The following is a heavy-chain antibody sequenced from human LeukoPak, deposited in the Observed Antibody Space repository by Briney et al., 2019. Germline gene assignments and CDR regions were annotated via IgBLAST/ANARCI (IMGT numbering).Heavy chain of an antibody. Sequence: GGSLRLSCAASGFAFDTYGMHWVRQAPGKGLEWVAVIWYDGSDKYYADSVKGRFTISRDNSKNTLYLQMNSLRAEDTAVYYCARESSYNFDCWGQGTLVTVSS. CDR2: IWYDGSDK. CDR1: GFAFDTYG. D-gene: IGHD6-13*01. V-gene: IGHV3-33*08. CDR3: ARESSYNFDC. J-gene: IGHJ4*02.